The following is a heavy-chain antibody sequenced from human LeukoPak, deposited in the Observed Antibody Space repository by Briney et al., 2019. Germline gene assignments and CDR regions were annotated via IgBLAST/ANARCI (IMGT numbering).Heavy chain of an antibody. J-gene: IGHJ3*02. V-gene: IGHV4-31*03. CDR2: IYYSGST. D-gene: IGHD1/OR15-1a*01. Sequence: SQTLPLTCTVSGGSISSGGYYWSWIRQQPGKGLEWIGYIYYSGSTYYNPSLKSRVTISVDTSKNQFSLKLSSVTAADTAVYYCARGVPPEWLEQKIDAFDIWGQGTMVTVSS. CDR1: GGSISSGGYY. CDR3: ARGVPPEWLEQKIDAFDI.